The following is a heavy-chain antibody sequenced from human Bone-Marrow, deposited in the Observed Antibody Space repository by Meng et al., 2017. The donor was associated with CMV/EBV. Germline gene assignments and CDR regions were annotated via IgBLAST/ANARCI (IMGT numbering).Heavy chain of an antibody. CDR3: ARDYWGQLHH. V-gene: IGHV3-30*02. J-gene: IGHJ5*02. CDR2: IRYDGSNK. CDR1: GFTFSSYG. Sequence: GESLKISCAASGFTFSSYGMHWVSQAPGKGLEWVASIRYDGSNKYYADSVKGRFTISRDNSKNTLYLQMNSLRAEDTAVCSCARDYWGQLHHWGQGALVTVSS. D-gene: IGHD2-2*01.